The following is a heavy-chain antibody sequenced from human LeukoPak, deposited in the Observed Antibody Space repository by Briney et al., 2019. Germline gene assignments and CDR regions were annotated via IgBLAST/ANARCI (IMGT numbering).Heavy chain of an antibody. CDR3: ARDYYYDSSGYWLDY. CDR1: GFTFSTYS. V-gene: IGHV3-21*01. J-gene: IGHJ4*02. Sequence: GGSLRLSCAVSGFTFSTYSMNWLRQAPGKGLEWVSFISSSSSSLKYADTMKGRFTISRDNAKNSVYLQMNNLRAEDTAVYYCARDYYYDSSGYWLDYWGQGTLVTVSS. D-gene: IGHD3-22*01. CDR2: ISSSSSSL.